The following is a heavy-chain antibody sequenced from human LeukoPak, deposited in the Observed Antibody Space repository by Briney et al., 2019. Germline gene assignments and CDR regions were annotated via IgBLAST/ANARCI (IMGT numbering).Heavy chain of an antibody. CDR3: AKDGVYGPGCCYYFDY. Sequence: PGGSLRLSCAASGFTFSSYAMSWVRQAPGRGLEWVSAIIGSGASTYYADSVKGRFTISRDNSKNTVYLKMNRLKAEDTAVYYCAKDGVYGPGCCYYFDYWGQGTLVTVSS. V-gene: IGHV3-23*01. D-gene: IGHD3-10*01. CDR2: IIGSGAST. J-gene: IGHJ4*02. CDR1: GFTFSSYA.